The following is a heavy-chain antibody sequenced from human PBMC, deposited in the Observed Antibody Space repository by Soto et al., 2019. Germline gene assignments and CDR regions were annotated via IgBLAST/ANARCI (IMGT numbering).Heavy chain of an antibody. D-gene: IGHD1-1*01. V-gene: IGHV3-21*03. J-gene: IGHJ4*02. CDR2: ISSTTNYI. CDR1: GFTFTRYS. Sequence: LRLSCAASGFTFTRYSMNWVRQAPGKGLEWVSSISSTTNYIYYGDSMKGRFTISKDNSKNQVVLTMTNMDPVDTATYYCARTMPSTGTFEYWGQGALVTVSS. CDR3: ARTMPSTGTFEY.